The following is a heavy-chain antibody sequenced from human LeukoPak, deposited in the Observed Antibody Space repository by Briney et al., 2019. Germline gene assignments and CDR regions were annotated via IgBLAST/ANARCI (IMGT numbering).Heavy chain of an antibody. Sequence: SEALSLTCAVSGGSISSSNWWSWVRQPPGKGLEWIGEIYHSGSTNYNPSLKSRVTISVDKSKNQFSLKLSSVTAADTAVYYCARLDYVWGSYRHFDYWGQGTLVTVSS. CDR2: IYHSGST. J-gene: IGHJ4*02. CDR3: ARLDYVWGSYRHFDY. D-gene: IGHD3-16*02. V-gene: IGHV4-4*02. CDR1: GGSISSSNW.